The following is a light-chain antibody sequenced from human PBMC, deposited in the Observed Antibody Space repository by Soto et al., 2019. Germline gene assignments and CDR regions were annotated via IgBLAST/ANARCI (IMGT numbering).Light chain of an antibody. CDR1: QSISSN. CDR3: QQSYSTPYT. CDR2: AAS. V-gene: IGKV1-39*01. J-gene: IGKJ2*01. Sequence: DSQMTQSPSSLSASVGDRVTITCRASQSISSNLNWYQQKPGKAPKLLIYAASSLHSGGPSRFSGSGSGTDFTLTISRLQPEDFANYYCQQSYSTPYTFGQGTKLEIK.